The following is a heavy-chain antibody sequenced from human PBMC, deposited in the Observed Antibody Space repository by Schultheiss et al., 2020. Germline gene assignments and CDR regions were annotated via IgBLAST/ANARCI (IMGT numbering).Heavy chain of an antibody. CDR3: ARGGAAALRAPAALFDY. CDR1: GGSISGYH. J-gene: IGHJ4*02. Sequence: SETLSLTCTVSGGSISGYHWNWIRQPPGKGLEWIGRIYTSGRTNYNPSLKSRVTISIDTSKNQFSLKLSSVTAADTAVYYCARGGAAALRAPAALFDYWGQGTLVTVSS. D-gene: IGHD6-6*01. V-gene: IGHV4-4*07. CDR2: IYTSGRT.